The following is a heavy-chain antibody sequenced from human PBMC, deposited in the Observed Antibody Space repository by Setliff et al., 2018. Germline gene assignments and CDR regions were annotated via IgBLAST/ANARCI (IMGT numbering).Heavy chain of an antibody. Sequence: PSETLSLTCTVSGDSISRSTYYWGWIRQSPGKGLDWIGTVDHSGNTFYNPSLKSRVTISIDPSNNHFSLKLTSVSAADTAVYYCARRDSTGYYGYSFDFWGQGTQVTVSS. CDR3: ARRDSTGYYGYSFDF. J-gene: IGHJ4*02. D-gene: IGHD3-22*01. V-gene: IGHV4-39*02. CDR1: GDSISRSTYY. CDR2: VDHSGNT.